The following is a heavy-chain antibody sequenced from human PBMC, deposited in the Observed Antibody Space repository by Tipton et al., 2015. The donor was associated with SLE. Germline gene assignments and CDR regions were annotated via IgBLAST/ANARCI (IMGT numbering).Heavy chain of an antibody. Sequence: LVKPSETLSLTCAVSGGSISSTDYYWGWIRQPPGKGLEWIGRIYYSGSTDYNPSLLSRVTISVDTSKNQFSLNLSSVTAADTAVYYCARDHQYSDFWSGISGFDYWGQGTLVTVSS. V-gene: IGHV4-39*07. D-gene: IGHD3-3*01. CDR3: ARDHQYSDFWSGISGFDY. CDR1: GGSISSTDYY. CDR2: IYYSGST. J-gene: IGHJ4*02.